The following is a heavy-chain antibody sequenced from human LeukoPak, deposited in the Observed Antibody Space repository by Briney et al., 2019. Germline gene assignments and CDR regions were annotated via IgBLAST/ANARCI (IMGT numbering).Heavy chain of an antibody. CDR3: ARAGERLVGIPLDY. CDR1: GFTFSSYE. Sequence: GWALRLSCAASGFTFSSYEMNWVRQAPAKGLEWVSYISSTGSTIYYADSVKGGFTISRDNAKNSLYLQMNSLTAEDTAIYYCARAGERLVGIPLDYWGQGTLVTVSS. V-gene: IGHV3-48*03. CDR2: ISSTGSTI. D-gene: IGHD3-10*01. J-gene: IGHJ4*02.